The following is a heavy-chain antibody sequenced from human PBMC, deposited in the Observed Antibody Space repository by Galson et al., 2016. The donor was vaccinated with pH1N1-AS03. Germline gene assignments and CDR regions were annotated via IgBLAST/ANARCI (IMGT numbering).Heavy chain of an antibody. V-gene: IGHV1-46*01. D-gene: IGHD3-16*02. CDR3: ARRYYFDY. CDR1: GYTLTRYY. J-gene: IGHJ4*02. Sequence: SVKVSCKASGYTLTRYYMHWVRQAPGQGLEWMGIIDPSRGPTTYAPTFQGRITITTDTSTSTVYMELVSRRSEDTAVYYCARRYYFDYWGQGTLVPVSS. CDR2: IDPSRGPT.